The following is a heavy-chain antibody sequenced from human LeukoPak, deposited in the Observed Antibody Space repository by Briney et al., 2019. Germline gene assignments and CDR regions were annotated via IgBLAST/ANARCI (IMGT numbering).Heavy chain of an antibody. Sequence: SETLSLTCTVSGGSISSYYWSWIRQPPGKGLEWIGYIYYSGSTNYNPSLKSRVTISVDTSKNQFSLKLSSVTAADTAVYYCARWDSSGSLDFWGQGTLVTVSS. J-gene: IGHJ4*02. CDR1: GGSISSYY. V-gene: IGHV4-59*01. D-gene: IGHD3-22*01. CDR2: IYYSGST. CDR3: ARWDSSGSLDF.